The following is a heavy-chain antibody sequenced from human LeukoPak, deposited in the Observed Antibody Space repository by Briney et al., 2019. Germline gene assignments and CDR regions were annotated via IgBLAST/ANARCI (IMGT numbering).Heavy chain of an antibody. V-gene: IGHV4-39*01. CDR2: IYYSGST. CDR3: ASYYYDSSGYNFDY. CDR1: GGSISSSSYY. Sequence: PSETLSLTCTVSGGSISSSSYYWGWIRQPPGKGLEGSGSIYYSGSTYYNPSLKSRVTISVDTSKNQFSLKLSSVTAADTAVYYCASYYYDSSGYNFDYWGQGTLVTVSS. J-gene: IGHJ4*02. D-gene: IGHD3-22*01.